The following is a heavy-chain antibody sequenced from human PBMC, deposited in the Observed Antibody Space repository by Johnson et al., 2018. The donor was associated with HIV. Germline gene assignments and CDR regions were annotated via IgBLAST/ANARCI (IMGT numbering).Heavy chain of an antibody. CDR2: ISYDGSNK. V-gene: IGHV3-30-3*01. CDR3: AKGSIAARWGAFDI. Sequence: QVLLVESGGGVVQPGRSLRLSCAVSGFTFSSYAMHWVRQAPGKGLEWVAVISYDGSNKYYADSVKGRFTISRDNSKNTLYLQMNSLRAEDTALYYCAKGSIAARWGAFDIWGQGTMVTVSS. CDR1: GFTFSSYA. D-gene: IGHD6-6*01. J-gene: IGHJ3*02.